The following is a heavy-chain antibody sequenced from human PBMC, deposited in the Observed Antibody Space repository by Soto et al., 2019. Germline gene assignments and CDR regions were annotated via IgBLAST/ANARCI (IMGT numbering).Heavy chain of an antibody. CDR3: ARDGYCSGTNCYTSHPYYYYAMDV. D-gene: IGHD2-2*02. J-gene: IGHJ6*02. CDR1: GYTFTNYY. CDR2: INTNSDDT. Sequence: QAHLVQSGAEVKKPGASVKVSCKASGYTFTNYYLHWVRQAPGQGLEWMGWINTNSDDTNYAQKFQGRVTIIRDTSASTAYMELSSLRFEDTAVYYCARDGYCSGTNCYTSHPYYYYAMDVWGQGTTVTVSS. V-gene: IGHV1-2*02.